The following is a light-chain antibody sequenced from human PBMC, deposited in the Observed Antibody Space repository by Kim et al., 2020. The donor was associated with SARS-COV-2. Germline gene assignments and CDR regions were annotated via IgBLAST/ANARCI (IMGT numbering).Light chain of an antibody. Sequence: SYELTQPLSVSVVLGQTATISCQGDKLGSKNVHWYQQKPGQAPVVVIYRDKNRPSGIPERFSGSNSGNTATLTISRAQAGDEADYSCQVWDINTVVFGGGTQLTVL. CDR3: QVWDINTVV. CDR1: KLGSKN. CDR2: RDK. V-gene: IGLV3-9*01. J-gene: IGLJ2*01.